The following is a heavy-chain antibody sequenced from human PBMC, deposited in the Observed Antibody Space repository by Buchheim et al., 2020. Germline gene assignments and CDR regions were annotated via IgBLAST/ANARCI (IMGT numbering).Heavy chain of an antibody. J-gene: IGHJ6*03. V-gene: IGHV3-23*01. Sequence: EVQLLESGGGLVQPGGSLRLSCVASGFTFSSYAMSWVRQAPGKGLEWVSVITGSGGSTFYADSVKGRFTISRDTSTNKLYRQMNSLRAEDMAVYYCAKYSGNYYLYYYMDVWGKGTT. CDR1: GFTFSSYA. CDR3: AKYSGNYYLYYYMDV. CDR2: ITGSGGST. D-gene: IGHD1-26*01.